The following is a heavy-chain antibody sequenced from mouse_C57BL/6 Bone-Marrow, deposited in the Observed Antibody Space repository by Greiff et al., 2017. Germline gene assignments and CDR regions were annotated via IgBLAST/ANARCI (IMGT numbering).Heavy chain of an antibody. J-gene: IGHJ3*01. CDR1: GYTFTDYY. Sequence: QVQLKESGAELVRPGASVKLSCKASGYTFTDYYINWVKQRPGQGLEWIARIYPGSGNTDYNEKFKGKATLTAEKSSSTAYMQLSSLTSEESAVYCCALGRRPFADWGQGTLVTVSA. CDR2: IYPGSGNT. CDR3: ALGRRPFAD. D-gene: IGHD1-1*02. V-gene: IGHV1-76*01.